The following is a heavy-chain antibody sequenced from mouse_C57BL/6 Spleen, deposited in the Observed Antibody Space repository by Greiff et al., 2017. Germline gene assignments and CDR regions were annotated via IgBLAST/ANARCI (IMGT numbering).Heavy chain of an antibody. CDR3: ARERGYYDYDENPLY. Sequence: EVNVVESGGGLVKPGGSLKLSCAASGFTFSSYAMSWVRQTPEKRLEWVATISDGGSYTYYPDNVKGRFTISRDNAKNNLYLQMSHLKSEDTAMYYCARERGYYDYDENPLYWGQGTLVTVSA. V-gene: IGHV5-4*01. CDR2: ISDGGSYT. J-gene: IGHJ3*01. CDR1: GFTFSSYA. D-gene: IGHD2-4*01.